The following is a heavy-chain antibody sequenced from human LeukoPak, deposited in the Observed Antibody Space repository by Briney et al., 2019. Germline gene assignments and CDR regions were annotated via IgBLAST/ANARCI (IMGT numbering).Heavy chain of an antibody. Sequence: SETLSLTCTVSGGSISSYYWGWIRQPPGKGLEWIGSIYYSGSTYYNPSLKSRVTISVDTSKNQFSLKLSSVTAADTAVYYCARRGVVTARDAFDIWGQGTMVTVSS. CDR1: GGSISSYY. CDR2: IYYSGST. V-gene: IGHV4-39*01. CDR3: ARRGVVTARDAFDI. J-gene: IGHJ3*02. D-gene: IGHD2-21*02.